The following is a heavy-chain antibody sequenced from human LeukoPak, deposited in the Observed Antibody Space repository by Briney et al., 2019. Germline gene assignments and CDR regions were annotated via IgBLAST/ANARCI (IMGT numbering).Heavy chain of an antibody. Sequence: ASVKVSCKASGYTFTGYYMHWVRQAPGQGLEWMGWINPNSGGTNYAQKFQGRVTMTRDTSISTAYMELSRLRSDDTAVYYCARDLIDDFWSGYYSNYYYYGMDVWGQGTTVTVSS. CDR2: INPNSGGT. D-gene: IGHD3-3*01. V-gene: IGHV1-2*02. CDR3: ARDLIDDFWSGYYSNYYYYGMDV. CDR1: GYTFTGYY. J-gene: IGHJ6*02.